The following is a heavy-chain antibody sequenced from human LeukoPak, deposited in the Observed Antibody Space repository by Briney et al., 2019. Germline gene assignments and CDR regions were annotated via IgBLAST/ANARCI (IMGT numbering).Heavy chain of an antibody. CDR3: ARDLGQLVPYALDY. CDR1: GFTFSSYG. V-gene: IGHV3-33*01. D-gene: IGHD6-13*01. Sequence: PGGSLRLSCAASGFTFSSYGMHWVRQAPGKGLEWVAVIWYDGSNKYYADSVKGRFTISRDNSKNTLYLQMNSLRAEDTAVYYCARDLGQLVPYALDYWGQGTLVTVSS. J-gene: IGHJ4*02. CDR2: IWYDGSNK.